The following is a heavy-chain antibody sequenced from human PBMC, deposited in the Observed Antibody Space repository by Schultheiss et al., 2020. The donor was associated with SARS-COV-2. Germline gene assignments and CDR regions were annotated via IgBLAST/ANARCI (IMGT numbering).Heavy chain of an antibody. CDR2: IIPIFGTA. CDR3: ASPGMDSSSWYEYYYYGMDV. CDR1: GGTFSSYA. D-gene: IGHD6-13*01. V-gene: IGHV1-69*13. Sequence: SVKVSCKASGGTFSSYAISWVRQAPGQGLEWMGWIIPIFGTANYAQKFQGRVTITADESTSTVYMELSSLRSEDTAVYYCASPGMDSSSWYEYYYYGMDVWGQGTTVTVSS. J-gene: IGHJ6*02.